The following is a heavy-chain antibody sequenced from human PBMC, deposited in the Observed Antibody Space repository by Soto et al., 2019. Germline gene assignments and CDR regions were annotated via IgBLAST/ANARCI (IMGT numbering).Heavy chain of an antibody. CDR3: AKARRGGFLEWLFDY. J-gene: IGHJ4*02. CDR1: GFTFSSYG. CDR2: ISYDGSNK. V-gene: IGHV3-30*18. Sequence: QVQLVESGGGVVQPGRSLRLSCAASGFTFSSYGMHWVRQTPGKGLEWVAVISYDGSNKYYADSVKGRFTISRDNSKNTLYLQMNSLRAEDTAVYYCAKARRGGFLEWLFDYWGQGTLVTVSS. D-gene: IGHD3-3*01.